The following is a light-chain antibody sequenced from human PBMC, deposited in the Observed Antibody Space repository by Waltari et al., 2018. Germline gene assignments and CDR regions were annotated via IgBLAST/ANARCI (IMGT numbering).Light chain of an antibody. V-gene: IGKV1-39*01. CDR1: QSLSSY. CDR3: QQSYSTPWLT. Sequence: DLPMTQSPSSLSASVGDRVTITCRASQSLSSYLNWYQQKPGKAPKLLIYAASSLQSGVPSRFSCSGSGTDFTLTISSLQPEDFATYYCQQSYSTPWLTFGGGTKVEIK. J-gene: IGKJ4*01. CDR2: AAS.